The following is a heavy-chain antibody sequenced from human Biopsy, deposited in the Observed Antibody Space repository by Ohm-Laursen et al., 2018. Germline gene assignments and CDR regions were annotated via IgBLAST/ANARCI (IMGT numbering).Heavy chain of an antibody. CDR2: VDWDDYK. D-gene: IGHD6-13*01. CDR3: ARTPILIVSAGLVYRHRRHLQGMDV. Sequence: TQTLTLTCSFSGFSLSARGMCVSWIRQAPGKAIEWLARVDWDDYKVYSASLQTKLSISKEPSHDQVVLTVNNVDPADTATYYCARTPILIVSAGLVYRHRRHLQGMDVWGQGIAVTVS. V-gene: IGHV2-70*16. CDR1: GFSLSARGMC. J-gene: IGHJ6*02.